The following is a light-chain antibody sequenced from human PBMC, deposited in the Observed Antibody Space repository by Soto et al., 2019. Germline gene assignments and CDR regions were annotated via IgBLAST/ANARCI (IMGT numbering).Light chain of an antibody. CDR1: QGIRSW. CDR3: QQASGFPLYT. CDR2: GAS. V-gene: IGKV1-12*02. Sequence: DIQMTQSPSSVSASVGDRITITCRASQGIRSWLAWYQQKPGKAPKLLIYGASTLHIGVPSRFSGSGSGTDFTLTISSLQPEDIATYYWQQASGFPLYTFGQGTKVEIK. J-gene: IGKJ2*01.